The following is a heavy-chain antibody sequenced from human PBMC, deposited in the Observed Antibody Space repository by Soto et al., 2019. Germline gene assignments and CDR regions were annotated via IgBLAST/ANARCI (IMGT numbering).Heavy chain of an antibody. CDR2: ISESGANT. Sequence: EVQLLESGGGLVQPGGSLRLSCAGSGFTFSSYAMSWVRQAPGKGLEWVSSISESGANTYHADSVRGRFTISRDNSKNTLYLQMYSLAVEDTAVYYCAAVVTATGSVYWGQGTLVIVSS. V-gene: IGHV3-23*01. CDR3: AAVVTATGSVY. D-gene: IGHD2-21*02. J-gene: IGHJ4*02. CDR1: GFTFSSYA.